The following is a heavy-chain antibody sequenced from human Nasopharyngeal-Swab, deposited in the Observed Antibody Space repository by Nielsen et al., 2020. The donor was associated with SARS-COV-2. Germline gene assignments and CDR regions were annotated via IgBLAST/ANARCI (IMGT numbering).Heavy chain of an antibody. Sequence: SVKVSCKATGGTFSSYAISWVRQAPGKGLEWMGGIIPILGIANYAQKFQGRVTITVDKSTSTAYMELSSLRSEDTAVYYCARERAYSSGLNWFDPWGQGTLVTVSS. V-gene: IGHV1-69*10. D-gene: IGHD6-19*01. J-gene: IGHJ5*02. CDR3: ARERAYSSGLNWFDP. CDR2: IIPILGIA. CDR1: GGTFSSYA.